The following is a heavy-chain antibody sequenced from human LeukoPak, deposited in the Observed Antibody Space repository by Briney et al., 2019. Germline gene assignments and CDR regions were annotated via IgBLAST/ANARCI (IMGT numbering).Heavy chain of an antibody. Sequence: GGSLRLSCAASGFTFSTYWMSWVRQAPGKGLEWVANMKRDGSNDYYAYSVKGHFTITRDNAKNSLYLQMNSLRAEDTAVYYCARYTEYYFDYWGQGTLVTVSS. J-gene: IGHJ4*02. CDR3: ARYTEYYFDY. D-gene: IGHD2-2*02. CDR1: GFTFSTYW. CDR2: MKRDGSND. V-gene: IGHV3-7*01.